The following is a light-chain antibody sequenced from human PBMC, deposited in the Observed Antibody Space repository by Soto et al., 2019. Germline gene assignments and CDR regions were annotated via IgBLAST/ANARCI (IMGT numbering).Light chain of an antibody. V-gene: IGLV2-14*01. CDR2: EVN. CDR1: SNDIGDYNF. J-gene: IGLJ3*02. Sequence: QSALTQPASVSGSPGQSITISCTGTSNDIGDYNFVSWYQHHPGKAPKLMIFEVNNRPSGVSLRFSGSKSGNTASLTISGLQAADEADYYCSSYTNTDTLVFGGGTKLTVL. CDR3: SSYTNTDTLV.